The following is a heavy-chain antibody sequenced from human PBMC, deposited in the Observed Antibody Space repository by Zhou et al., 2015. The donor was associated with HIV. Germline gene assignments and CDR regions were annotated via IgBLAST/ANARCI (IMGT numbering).Heavy chain of an antibody. CDR3: ARGTAMVTHYYYYGMDV. D-gene: IGHD5-18*01. Sequence: QVQLVQSGAEVKKPGSSVKVSCKASGGTFSSYAISWVRQAPGQGLEWMGGIIPIFGTANYAQKFQGRVTITADESTSTAYMELSSLRSEDTAVYYCARGTAMVTHYYYYGMDVWGQGTTVTVSS. CDR2: IIPIFGTA. J-gene: IGHJ6*02. CDR1: GGTFSSYA. V-gene: IGHV1-69*01.